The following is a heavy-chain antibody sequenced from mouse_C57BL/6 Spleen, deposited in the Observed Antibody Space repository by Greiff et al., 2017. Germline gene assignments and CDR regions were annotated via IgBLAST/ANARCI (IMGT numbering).Heavy chain of an antibody. D-gene: IGHD2-1*01. CDR3: ARGSYGNWGDY. J-gene: IGHJ2*01. Sequence: EVQRVESGPELVKPGDSVKLSCKASGYSFTGYVMNWVMQSHGKGLEWIGRINPYNGDTFYNQKFKGKATLTVDKSSSTAHMELRSLTSEDSAVYYCARGSYGNWGDYWGQGTTLTVSS. V-gene: IGHV1-20*01. CDR1: GYSFTGYV. CDR2: INPYNGDT.